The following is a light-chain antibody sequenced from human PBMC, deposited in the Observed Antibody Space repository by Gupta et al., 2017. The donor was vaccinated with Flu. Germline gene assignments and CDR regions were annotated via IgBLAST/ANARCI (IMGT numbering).Light chain of an antibody. CDR3: QQYNSYPLT. J-gene: IGKJ4*01. Sequence: QSPSTLSASVGDRLTITCRASQSISSWLAWYQQKPGKAPKLLIYKASSLESGVPSRFSGSGSGTDFTLTISSLLPDDFATYYCQQYNSYPLTFGGGTKVEIK. V-gene: IGKV1-5*03. CDR1: QSISSW. CDR2: KAS.